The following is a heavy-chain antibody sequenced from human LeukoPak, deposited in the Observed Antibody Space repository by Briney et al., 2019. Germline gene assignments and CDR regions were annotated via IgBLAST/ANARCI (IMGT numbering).Heavy chain of an antibody. CDR2: VNDRGDKT. D-gene: IGHD6-6*01. V-gene: IGHV3-23*01. CDR3: AKVQEKEFSSSVTRFFFDY. CDR1: GFTFSTYG. J-gene: IGHJ4*02. Sequence: GGSLRLSCAASGFTFSTYGMNWVRQAPGKGLEWVSGVNDRGDKTYYAELVKGRFTISRDNSKKTLYLQMNSLTAEDTAVYYCAKVQEKEFSSSVTRFFFDYWGQGTLVTVSS.